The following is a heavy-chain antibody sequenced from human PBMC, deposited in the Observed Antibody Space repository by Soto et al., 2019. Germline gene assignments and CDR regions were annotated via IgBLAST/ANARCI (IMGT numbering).Heavy chain of an antibody. D-gene: IGHD1-26*01. CDR1: GYTFTSYY. CDR3: ARDRTVGATTIVAFEF. V-gene: IGHV1-46*01. CDR2: INPSGGST. J-gene: IGHJ3*01. Sequence: ASVKVSCKASGYTFTSYYMHWVRQAPGQGLEWMGIINPSGGSTSYAQKFQGRVTMTRDTSTSTVYMELSSLRSEDTAVYYCARDRTVGATTIVAFEFWGQGTMVTVAS.